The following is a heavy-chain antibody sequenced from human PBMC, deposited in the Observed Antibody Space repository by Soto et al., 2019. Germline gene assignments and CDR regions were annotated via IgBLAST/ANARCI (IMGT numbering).Heavy chain of an antibody. CDR1: GGSISSYY. Sequence: SETLSLTCTVSGGSISSYYWSWIRQPPGKGLEWIGYIYYSGSTNYNPSLKSRVTISVDTSKNQFSLKLSSVTAADTAVYYCARSEFKYFDWLNNWFDPWGQGTLVTVSS. V-gene: IGHV4-59*01. CDR3: ARSEFKYFDWLNNWFDP. D-gene: IGHD3-9*01. CDR2: IYYSGST. J-gene: IGHJ5*02.